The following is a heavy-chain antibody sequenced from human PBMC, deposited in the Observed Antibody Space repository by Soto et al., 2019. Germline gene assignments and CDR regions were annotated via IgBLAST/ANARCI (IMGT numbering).Heavy chain of an antibody. CDR1: GGSVSSGSYY. CDR2: IYYSGST. D-gene: IGHD3-3*01. Sequence: SETLSLTCTVSGGSVSSGSYYWSWIRQPPGKGLEWIGYIYYSGSTNYNPSLKSRVTISVDTSKNQFSLKLSSVTAADTAVYYCARDRGITIFGVVRGYFGMDVWGQGTTVTVSS. CDR3: ARDRGITIFGVVRGYFGMDV. V-gene: IGHV4-61*01. J-gene: IGHJ6*02.